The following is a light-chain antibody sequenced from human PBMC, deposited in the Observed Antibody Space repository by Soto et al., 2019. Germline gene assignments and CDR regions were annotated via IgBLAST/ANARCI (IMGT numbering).Light chain of an antibody. J-gene: IGKJ3*01. CDR2: GAS. CDR3: QQYGNSPFT. V-gene: IGKV3-20*01. Sequence: EVVLTQSPGTLSLSPGERATLSCRVSQSVSSSYLAWYQQKPGQAPRLLIYGASSRATGIPDRFSGSGSGTDFSLTISRLEPEDFAVYYCQQYGNSPFTFGPGTKVDIK. CDR1: QSVSSSY.